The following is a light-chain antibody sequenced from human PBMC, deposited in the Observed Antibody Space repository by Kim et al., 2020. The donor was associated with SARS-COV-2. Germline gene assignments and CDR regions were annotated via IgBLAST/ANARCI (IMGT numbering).Light chain of an antibody. CDR3: QAWGSSTRV. CDR1: KLGDKY. V-gene: IGLV3-1*01. J-gene: IGLJ1*01. CDR2: EDL. Sequence: SVSPGQTASITCSGDKLGDKYASWYQQKPGQSPVLVIYEDLKRPSGIPERFSGSNSGNTATLTISGTQAMDEADYYCQAWGSSTRVFGTGTKVTVL.